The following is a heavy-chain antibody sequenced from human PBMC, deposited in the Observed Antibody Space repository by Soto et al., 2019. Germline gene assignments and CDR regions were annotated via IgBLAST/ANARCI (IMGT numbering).Heavy chain of an antibody. CDR1: GASITSYY. CDR3: ARVQSSYGFWFDP. Sequence: QVQLRESGPGLVKPSETLSLTCTVSGASITSYYWSWIRQPAGRGLEWFGRITSGSTIYNPSLKSRVTMSIDTSKNQLSPKLSLVSAADTAVYYCARVQSSYGFWFDPWGQGTLVTVSS. CDR2: ITSGST. D-gene: IGHD5-18*01. V-gene: IGHV4-4*07. J-gene: IGHJ5*02.